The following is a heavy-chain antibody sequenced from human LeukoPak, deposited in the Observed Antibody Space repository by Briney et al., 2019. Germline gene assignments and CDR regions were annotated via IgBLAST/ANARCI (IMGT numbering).Heavy chain of an antibody. Sequence: GGSLRLSGAASGFTFSSYAMSWVRQAPGKGLEWVSSISGSGDSTYYADSVKGRFTISRDNSKNTLYLQMNSLRAENTAVYYCANSAGYCSSTSCFDYYFDYWGQGTLVTVSS. CDR2: ISGSGDST. CDR1: GFTFSSYA. CDR3: ANSAGYCSSTSCFDYYFDY. J-gene: IGHJ4*02. D-gene: IGHD2-2*01. V-gene: IGHV3-23*01.